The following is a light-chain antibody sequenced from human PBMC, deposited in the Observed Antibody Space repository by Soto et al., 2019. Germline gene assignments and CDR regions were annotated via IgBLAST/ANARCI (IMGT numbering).Light chain of an antibody. J-gene: IGKJ1*01. V-gene: IGKV1-39*01. CDR3: QQSSSSPPET. Sequence: DLPMTQSPSSLSASVGDRFTITCRASQKINRYLNWYQQKPGKAPKLLIYGASTLQSGVPSRFSGSGSGTDFTLTINSLQPEDFATYYCQQSSSSPPETFGQGTKVDI. CDR2: GAS. CDR1: QKINRY.